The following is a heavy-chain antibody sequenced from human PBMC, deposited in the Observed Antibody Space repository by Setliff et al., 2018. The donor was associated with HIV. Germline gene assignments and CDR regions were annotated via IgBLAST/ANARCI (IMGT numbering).Heavy chain of an antibody. V-gene: IGHV4-59*01. CDR3: ARGRDRRGTIDY. D-gene: IGHD1-1*01. CDR2: IYYSGST. Sequence: SETLSLTCTVSGGSISSYYWSWIRQPPGKGLEWIGYIYYSGSTNYNPSLKRRVTISLDTSKNQFSLKLSSVTAADTAVYYCARGRDRRGTIDYWGQGTPVTVSS. CDR1: GGSISSYY. J-gene: IGHJ4*02.